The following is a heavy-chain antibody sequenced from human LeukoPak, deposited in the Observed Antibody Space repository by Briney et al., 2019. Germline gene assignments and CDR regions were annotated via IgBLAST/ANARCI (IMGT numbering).Heavy chain of an antibody. CDR3: ARASVHIAVAAMRNYYYMDV. Sequence: GSSVKVSCKASGGTFSSYAISWVRQAPGQGLEWMGGIIPIFGTANYAQKFQGRVTITADKSTSTAYMELSSLRSEDTAVYYCARASVHIAVAAMRNYYYMDVWGKGTTVTVSS. V-gene: IGHV1-69*06. CDR2: IIPIFGTA. J-gene: IGHJ6*03. CDR1: GGTFSSYA. D-gene: IGHD6-19*01.